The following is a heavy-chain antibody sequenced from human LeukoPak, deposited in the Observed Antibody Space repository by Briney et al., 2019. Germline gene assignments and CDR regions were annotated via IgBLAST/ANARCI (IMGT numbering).Heavy chain of an antibody. CDR1: GASFSAYY. Sequence: PSETLSLTCAVYGASFSAYYWSWIRQPPGTGLEWIGEINHSGSTNYNPSLKSRVTISVDTSKNQFSLKLSSVTAADTAVYYCASGSNLLFDYWGQGTLVTVSS. D-gene: IGHD4-11*01. CDR2: INHSGST. V-gene: IGHV4-34*01. J-gene: IGHJ4*02. CDR3: ASGSNLLFDY.